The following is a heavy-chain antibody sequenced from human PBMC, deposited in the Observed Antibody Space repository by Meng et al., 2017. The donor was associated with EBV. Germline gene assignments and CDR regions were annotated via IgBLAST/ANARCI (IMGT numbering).Heavy chain of an antibody. V-gene: IGHV1-69*14. CDR1: GHNFNNLG. D-gene: IGHD5-12*01. CDR3: VRDLWLRIGECV. CDR2: ITPVFGIA. J-gene: IGHJ4*02. Sequence: VEIVQLEAEVRKPGSSWKGPCRGSGHNFNNLGFIWLRQAPGQGLEWMGDITPVFGIANYAESFQGRVTISADTSTRTAYMDLSSLRSDDTAVYYCVRDLWLRIGECVWGQGTLVTVSS.